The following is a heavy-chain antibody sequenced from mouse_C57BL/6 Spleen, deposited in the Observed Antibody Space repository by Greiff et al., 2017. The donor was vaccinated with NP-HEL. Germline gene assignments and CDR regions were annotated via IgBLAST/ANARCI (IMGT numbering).Heavy chain of an antibody. CDR3: TVDYDGPWFAY. Sequence: EVMLVESGGGLVQPGGSMKLSCVASGFTFSNYWMNWVRQSPEKGLEWVAQIRLKSGNYATHYAESVKGRFTISKDDSKSRVYRQMNNLRAEDTCIYYCTVDYDGPWFAYWGQGTLVTVSA. CDR2: IRLKSGNYAT. CDR1: GFTFSNYW. D-gene: IGHD2-4*01. J-gene: IGHJ3*01. V-gene: IGHV6-3*01.